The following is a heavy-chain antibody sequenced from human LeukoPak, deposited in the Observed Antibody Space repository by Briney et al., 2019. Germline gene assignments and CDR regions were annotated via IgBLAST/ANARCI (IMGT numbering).Heavy chain of an antibody. CDR2: IYYSGST. V-gene: IGHV4-61*01. J-gene: IGHJ4*02. CDR3: ARGRGVPYYYDSSGYYPADY. Sequence: SETLSLTCTVSGGSVSSGSYYWSWIRQPPGKGLEWIVYIYYSGSTYYNPSLKSRVTISVDTSKNQFSLKLSSVTAADTAVYYCARGRGVPYYYDSSGYYPADYWGQGTLVTVSS. CDR1: GGSVSSGSYY. D-gene: IGHD3-22*01.